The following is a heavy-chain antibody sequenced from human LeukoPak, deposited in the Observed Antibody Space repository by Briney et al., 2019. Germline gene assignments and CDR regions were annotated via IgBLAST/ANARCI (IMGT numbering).Heavy chain of an antibody. J-gene: IGHJ4*02. Sequence: PSETLSLTCTVSGGSISSSSYYWGWIRQPPGKGLEWIGSIYYSGSTYYNPSLKSRVTISVDTSKNQFSLKLSSVTAADTAVYYCARVVGGPKRVFDYWGQGTLVTVSS. D-gene: IGHD1-26*01. CDR1: GGSISSSSYY. CDR3: ARVVGGPKRVFDY. V-gene: IGHV4-39*07. CDR2: IYYSGST.